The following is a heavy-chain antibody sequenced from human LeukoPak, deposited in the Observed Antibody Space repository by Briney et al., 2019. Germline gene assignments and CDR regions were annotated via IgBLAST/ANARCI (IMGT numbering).Heavy chain of an antibody. CDR2: IYHSGST. J-gene: IGHJ5*02. Sequence: SETLSLTCTVSGYSISSGYYWGWIRQPPGKGLEWIGSIYHSGSTDYNPSLKSRVTISIDTSKNQFSLKLSSVTAADTAVYYCARNRGVCSGGSCYSYWFDPWGQGTLVTVSS. CDR1: GYSISSGYY. V-gene: IGHV4-38-2*02. CDR3: ARNRGVCSGGSCYSYWFDP. D-gene: IGHD2-15*01.